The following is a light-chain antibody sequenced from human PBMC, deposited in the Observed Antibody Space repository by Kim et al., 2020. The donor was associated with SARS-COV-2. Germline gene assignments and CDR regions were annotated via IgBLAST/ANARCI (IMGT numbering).Light chain of an antibody. Sequence: ETVMTQSPGTLSLSPGEGATLSCRASQSVNRNYLAWYQQKPGRAPRLLVYHASSRATGIPDRFSGSGSGTDFTLTISRLEPEDFAVYYCQQHGNSLWTFGQGTKVDIK. V-gene: IGKV3-20*01. CDR1: QSVNRNY. CDR3: QQHGNSLWT. J-gene: IGKJ1*01. CDR2: HAS.